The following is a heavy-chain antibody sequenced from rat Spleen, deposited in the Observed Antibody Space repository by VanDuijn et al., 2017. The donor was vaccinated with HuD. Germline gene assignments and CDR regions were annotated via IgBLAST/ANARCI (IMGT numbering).Heavy chain of an antibody. CDR1: GFTFSSFP. V-gene: IGHV5S13*01. CDR3: AVAGYGY. D-gene: IGHD1-7*01. J-gene: IGHJ2*01. CDR2: ISSGGGGT. Sequence: EVQLVESGGGLVQPGRSLKLSCAASGFTFSSFPMAWVRQAPKKGLEWVASISSGGGGTYYPDSVKGRFTISRDNAENIVFLQMNSLKCEDTATYYCAVAGYGYWGQGVMVTVSS.